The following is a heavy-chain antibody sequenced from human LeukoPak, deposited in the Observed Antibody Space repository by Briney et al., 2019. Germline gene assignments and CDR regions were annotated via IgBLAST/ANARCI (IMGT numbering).Heavy chain of an antibody. CDR1: GFTFDDYG. D-gene: IGHD1-26*01. CDR2: INWNGGST. V-gene: IGHV3-20*04. Sequence: GGSLRLSCAASGFTFDDYGMSWVRQAPGKGLEWVSGINWNGGSTGYADSVKGRFAISRDNAKNSLYLQMNSLRAEDTALYYCARDMGAYYFDYWGQGTLVTVSS. CDR3: ARDMGAYYFDY. J-gene: IGHJ4*02.